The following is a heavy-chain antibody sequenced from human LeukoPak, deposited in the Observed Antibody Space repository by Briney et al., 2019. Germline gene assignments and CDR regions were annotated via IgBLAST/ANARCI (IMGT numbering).Heavy chain of an antibody. CDR1: GFTFSSYS. Sequence: GGSLRLSCAASGFTFSSYSMNWVRQAPGKGLEWVSSISSSSSYIYYADSVKGRFTISRDNAKNSLYLQMNSLRAEDTAVYYCAKKGIVVATFDYWGQGTLVTVSS. CDR2: ISSSSSYI. V-gene: IGHV3-21*01. CDR3: AKKGIVVATFDY. D-gene: IGHD3-22*01. J-gene: IGHJ4*02.